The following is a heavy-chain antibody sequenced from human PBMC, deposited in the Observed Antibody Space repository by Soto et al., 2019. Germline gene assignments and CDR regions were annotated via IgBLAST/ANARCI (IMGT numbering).Heavy chain of an antibody. Sequence: SLTCTVSGGSISSGGYYWSWIRQYPGKGLEWIGYIYYSGSTYYNPSLKSRVTISVDTSKKQFSLKLSSVTAADTAVYYCARGVDIAAAAAGLNWVEPWGKGPLVTVS. CDR3: ARGVDIAAAAAGLNWVEP. V-gene: IGHV4-31*03. CDR1: GGSISSGGYY. J-gene: IGHJ5*02. D-gene: IGHD6-13*01. CDR2: IYYSGST.